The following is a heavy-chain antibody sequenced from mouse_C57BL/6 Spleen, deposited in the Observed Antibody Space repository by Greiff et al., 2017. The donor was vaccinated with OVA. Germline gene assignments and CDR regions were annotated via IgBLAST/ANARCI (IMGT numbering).Heavy chain of an antibody. J-gene: IGHJ4*01. CDR2: IRSKSSNYAT. V-gene: IGHV10-3*01. D-gene: IGHD2-2*01. CDR1: GFTFNTYA. Sequence: EVKLVESGGGLVQPKGSLKLSCAASGFTFNTYAMHWVRQAPGKGLEWVARIRSKSSNYATYYADSVKDRFTISRDDSQSMLYLQMNNLKTEDTAMYDCVRGEVTTSYYAMDYWGQGTSVTVSS. CDR3: VRGEVTTSYYAMDY.